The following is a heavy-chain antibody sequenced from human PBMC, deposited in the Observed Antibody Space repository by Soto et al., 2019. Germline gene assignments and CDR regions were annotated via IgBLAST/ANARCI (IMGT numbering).Heavy chain of an antibody. CDR2: IYPGDSDT. J-gene: IGHJ6*04. CDR1: GYTFSNFL. D-gene: IGHD6-13*01. CDR3: ARPYAGNVGRAIH. Sequence: GESLKISCKGSGYTFSNFLIGCVRQIPGKGLEWMVIIYPGDSDTRYSPSFQGQVTISADKSISTDYLQWSSLKYSDTAMYYFARPYAGNVGRAIHWGKGTTVTVSS. V-gene: IGHV5-51*01.